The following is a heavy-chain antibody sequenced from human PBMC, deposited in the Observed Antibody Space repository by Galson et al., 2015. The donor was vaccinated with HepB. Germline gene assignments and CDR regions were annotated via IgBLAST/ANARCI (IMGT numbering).Heavy chain of an antibody. CDR3: ARGTTVTTLPIDY. J-gene: IGHJ4*02. Sequence: LRLSCAASGFIFNYNAMHWVRQAPGKGLEWVTVISYDGSDKYYADSVKGRFTISRDNSQSTLYLQMNNLRPEDTAVYFCARGTTVTTLPIDYWGQGTLVTVSS. CDR2: ISYDGSDK. D-gene: IGHD4-11*01. CDR1: GFIFNYNA. V-gene: IGHV3-30-3*01.